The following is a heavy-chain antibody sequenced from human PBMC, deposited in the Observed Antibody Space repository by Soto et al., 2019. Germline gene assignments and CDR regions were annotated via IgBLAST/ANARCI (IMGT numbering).Heavy chain of an antibody. D-gene: IGHD6-13*01. J-gene: IGHJ4*02. Sequence: SETLSLTCTVSGGSISSSSYYWGWIRQPPGKGLEWIGSIYYSGSTYYNPSLKSRVTISVDTSKNQFSLKLSSVTAADTAVYYCARGPAPIAAAALHYSGQGTLVTGSS. CDR1: GGSISSSSYY. V-gene: IGHV4-39*07. CDR3: ARGPAPIAAAALHY. CDR2: IYYSGST.